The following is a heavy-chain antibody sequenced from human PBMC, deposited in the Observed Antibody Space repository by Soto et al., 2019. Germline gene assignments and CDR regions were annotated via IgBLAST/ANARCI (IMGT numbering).Heavy chain of an antibody. CDR3: ATDPADYDILAGPPNNWFDP. CDR2: VSGSSSYK. Sequence: GGSLRLSCVASGFTFSTYSMNWVRQAPGKGLEWVSSVSGSSSYKYYADSVKGRFTISRDNAQNSLYLQMNSLRAEDTAVYYCATDPADYDILAGPPNNWFDPWGQGTLVTVSS. CDR1: GFTFSTYS. J-gene: IGHJ5*02. D-gene: IGHD3-9*01. V-gene: IGHV3-21*06.